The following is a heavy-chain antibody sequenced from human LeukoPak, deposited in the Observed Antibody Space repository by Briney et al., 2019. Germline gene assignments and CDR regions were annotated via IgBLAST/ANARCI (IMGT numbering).Heavy chain of an antibody. J-gene: IGHJ4*02. V-gene: IGHV3-23*01. D-gene: IGHD2-21*02. CDR2: ISGSGGST. CDR3: ARIGGDRDPFDY. Sequence: PGGSLRLSCVAPGFXFSSYAISWVRQAPGKGLEWVSAISGSGGSTYYADSVKGRFTISRDNSKNTLYLQMNSLRAEDTAVYYCARIGGDRDPFDYWGQGTLVTVSS. CDR1: GFXFSSYA.